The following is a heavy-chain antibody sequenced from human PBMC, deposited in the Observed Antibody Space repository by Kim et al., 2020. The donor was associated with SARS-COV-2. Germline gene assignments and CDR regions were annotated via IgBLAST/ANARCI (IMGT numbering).Heavy chain of an antibody. J-gene: IGHJ5*02. V-gene: IGHV3-21*01. CDR3: ARGQHSGPLNWFDP. CDR1: GFTFSSYS. CDR2: ISSSSSYI. D-gene: IGHD6-19*01. Sequence: GGSLRLSCAASGFTFSSYSMNWVRQAPGKGLEWVSSISSSSSYIYYADSVKGRFTISRDNAKNSLYLQMNSLRAEDTAVYYCARGQHSGPLNWFDPWGQGTLVTVSS.